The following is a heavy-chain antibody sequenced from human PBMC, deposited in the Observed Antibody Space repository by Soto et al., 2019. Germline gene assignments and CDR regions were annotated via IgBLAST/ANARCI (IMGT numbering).Heavy chain of an antibody. D-gene: IGHD3-10*01. J-gene: IGHJ5*02. CDR2: IKSKTDGGTT. Sequence: GGSLRLSCAASGFTFSNAWMSWVRQAPGKGLEWVGRIKSKTDGGTTDYAAPVKGRFTISRDDSKNTLYLQMNSLKTEDTAVYYCTTDIPMVRGVIITPWGQGTLVTVSS. CDR3: TTDIPMVRGVIITP. V-gene: IGHV3-15*01. CDR1: GFTFSNAW.